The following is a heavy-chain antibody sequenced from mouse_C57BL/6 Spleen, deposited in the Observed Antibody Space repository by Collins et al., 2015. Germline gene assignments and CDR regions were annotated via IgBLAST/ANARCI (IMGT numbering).Heavy chain of an antibody. CDR3: AKLGPYWYFDV. CDR1: GYTFTDYY. V-gene: IGHV1-26*01. D-gene: IGHD4-1*01. CDR2: INPNNGGT. J-gene: IGHJ1*03. Sequence: EVQLQQSGPELVKSGASVKISCKASGYTFTDYYMNWVKQSHGKSLEWIGDINPNNGGTSYNQKFKGKATLTVDKSSSTAYMELRSLTSEDSAVYYCAKLGPYWYFDVWGTGTTVTVSS.